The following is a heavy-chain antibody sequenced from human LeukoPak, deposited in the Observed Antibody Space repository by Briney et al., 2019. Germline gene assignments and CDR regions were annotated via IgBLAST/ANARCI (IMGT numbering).Heavy chain of an antibody. V-gene: IGHV1-18*01. CDR1: GYTFTNYG. CDR3: ARDRDYGDYNTQDLFVY. Sequence: ASVKVSCTASGYTFTNYGISWVRQAPGQGLEWMGWISAYNGNTNYAQKLQGRVTMTTDTSTSTAYMELRSLRSDGTAVYYCARDRDYGDYNTQDLFVYWGQGTLVTVSS. CDR2: ISAYNGNT. D-gene: IGHD4-17*01. J-gene: IGHJ4*02.